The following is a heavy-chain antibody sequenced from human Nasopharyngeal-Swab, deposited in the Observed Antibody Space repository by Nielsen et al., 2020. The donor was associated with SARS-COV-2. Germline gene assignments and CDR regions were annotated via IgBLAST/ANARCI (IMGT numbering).Heavy chain of an antibody. CDR2: IYYSGST. D-gene: IGHD3-22*01. Sequence: SETLSLTCTVSGGSISSYYWSWIRQPPGKGLEWIGYIYYSGSTNYNPSLKSRVTISVDTSKNQFSLKLSSVTAADTAVYYCARWGGYYYDSSGYYFDYWGQGTLVTVSS. CDR3: ARWGGYYYDSSGYYFDY. J-gene: IGHJ4*02. V-gene: IGHV4-59*08. CDR1: GGSISSYY.